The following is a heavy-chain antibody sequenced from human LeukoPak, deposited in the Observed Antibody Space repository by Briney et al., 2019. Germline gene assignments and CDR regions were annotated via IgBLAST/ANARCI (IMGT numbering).Heavy chain of an antibody. CDR3: ARLASVFPNWFDP. J-gene: IGHJ5*02. Sequence: SETLSLTCTVSGGSISMISHYWAWIRQPPGKGLEWIGSIYYSGSTYYNPSLKSRVTISVDTSKNQFSLKLSSVTAADTAVYYCARLASVFPNWFDPWGQGTLVTVSS. V-gene: IGHV4-39*01. CDR1: GGSISMISHY. CDR2: IYYSGST. D-gene: IGHD2-8*01.